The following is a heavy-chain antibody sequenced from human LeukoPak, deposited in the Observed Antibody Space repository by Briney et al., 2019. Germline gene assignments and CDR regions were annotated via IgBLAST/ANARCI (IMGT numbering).Heavy chain of an antibody. J-gene: IGHJ6*02. CDR3: ARDHYYGSGSYYWPPTFGMDV. Sequence: ASVKVSCKASGYTFTSYAMNWVRQAPGQGLEWMGWINTNTGNPTYAQGFTGRFVFSLDTSVSTAYLQISSLKAEDTAVYYCARDHYYGSGSYYWPPTFGMDVWGQGTTVTVSS. D-gene: IGHD3-10*01. CDR1: GYTFTSYA. V-gene: IGHV7-4-1*02. CDR2: INTNTGNP.